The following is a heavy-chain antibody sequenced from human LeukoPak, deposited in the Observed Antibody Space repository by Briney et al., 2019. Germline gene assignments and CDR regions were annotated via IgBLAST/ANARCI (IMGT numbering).Heavy chain of an antibody. D-gene: IGHD5-24*01. CDR3: AIDRRDGYNPGDYNFDY. CDR2: IYYTGTT. Sequence: SETLSLTCTVSGGSISFYYWSWIRQPPGKGLEWIGHIYYTGTTNYNPSLKSRATISVDTSRNQFSLRLSPLTAADTAVYFCAIDRRDGYNPGDYNFDYWGQGALATVSS. J-gene: IGHJ4*02. CDR1: GGSISFYY. V-gene: IGHV4-59*01.